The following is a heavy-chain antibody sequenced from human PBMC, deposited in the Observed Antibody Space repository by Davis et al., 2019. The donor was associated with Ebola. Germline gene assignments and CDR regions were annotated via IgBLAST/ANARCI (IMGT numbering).Heavy chain of an antibody. CDR1: GFTFNYYW. CDR3: AGMFAAGV. V-gene: IGHV3-7*03. J-gene: IGHJ6*02. Sequence: GESLKISCTASGFTFNYYWVNWVRQAPGKGMEWVANINEDGSQKYYADSMKGRVTISRDNAKNSLFLQMNSLRVDDTAVYYCAGMFAAGVWGQGTTVTVSS. CDR2: INEDGSQK. D-gene: IGHD3-10*02.